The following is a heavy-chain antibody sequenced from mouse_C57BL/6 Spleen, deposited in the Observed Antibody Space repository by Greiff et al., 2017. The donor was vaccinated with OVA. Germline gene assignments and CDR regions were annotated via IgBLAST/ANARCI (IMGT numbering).Heavy chain of an antibody. V-gene: IGHV1-75*01. CDR1: GYTFTDYY. Sequence: QVQLKESGPELVKPGASVKISCKASGYTFTDYYINWVKQRPGQGLEWIGWIFPGSGSTYYNEKFKGKATLTVDKSSSTAYMLLSSLTSEDSAVYFCARFEDYSNYGWYFDVWGTGTTVTVSS. CDR3: ARFEDYSNYGWYFDV. D-gene: IGHD2-5*01. J-gene: IGHJ1*03. CDR2: IFPGSGST.